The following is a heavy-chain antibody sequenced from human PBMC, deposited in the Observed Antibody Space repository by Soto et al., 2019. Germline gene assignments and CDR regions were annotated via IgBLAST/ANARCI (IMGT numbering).Heavy chain of an antibody. Sequence: GSLRLSCAASGFTFSSYAMSWVRQAPGKGLEWVSAISGSGGSTYYADSVKGRFTISRDNSKNTLYLQMNSLRAEDTAVYYCAKFKLLWFGDLIFGGDAFDIWGQGTMVTVSS. CDR3: AKFKLLWFGDLIFGGDAFDI. V-gene: IGHV3-23*01. J-gene: IGHJ3*02. CDR1: GFTFSSYA. CDR2: ISGSGGST. D-gene: IGHD3-10*01.